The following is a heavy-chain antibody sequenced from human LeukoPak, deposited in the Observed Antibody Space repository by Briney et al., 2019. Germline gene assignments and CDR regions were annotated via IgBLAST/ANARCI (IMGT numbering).Heavy chain of an antibody. V-gene: IGHV3-21*01. Sequence: GGSLRLSCAASGFTFSSYSMNWVRQAPGKGLEWVSSISSSSSYIYYADSVKGRFTISRDNAKNSLYLQMNSLRAGDTAVYYCARDSILEWLLPQYYYYYMDVWGKGTTVTVSS. D-gene: IGHD3-3*01. J-gene: IGHJ6*03. CDR2: ISSSSSYI. CDR1: GFTFSSYS. CDR3: ARDSILEWLLPQYYYYYMDV.